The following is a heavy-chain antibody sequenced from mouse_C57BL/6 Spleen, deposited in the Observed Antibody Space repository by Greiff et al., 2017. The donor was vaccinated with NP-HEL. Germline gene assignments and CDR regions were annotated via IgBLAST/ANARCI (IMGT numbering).Heavy chain of an antibody. D-gene: IGHD2-2*01. CDR2: INPSNGGT. J-gene: IGHJ2*01. CDR3: AREGHGYYFDY. CDR1: GYTFTSYW. Sequence: QVHVKQPGTELVKPGASVKLSCKASGYTFTSYWMHWVKQRPGQGLEWIGNINPSNGGTNYNEKFKSKATLTVDKSSSTPYMQLSSLTSEDSAVYYCAREGHGYYFDYWGQGTTLTVSS. V-gene: IGHV1-53*01.